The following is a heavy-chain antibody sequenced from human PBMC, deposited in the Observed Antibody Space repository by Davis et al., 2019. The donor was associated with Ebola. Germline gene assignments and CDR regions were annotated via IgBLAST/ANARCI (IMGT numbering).Heavy chain of an antibody. D-gene: IGHD2-15*01. J-gene: IGHJ6*02. CDR3: ARGTGGYYYYGMDV. CDR2: ISYDGSNK. CDR1: GFTFSSYG. Sequence: GESLKIPCAASGFTFSSYGMHWVRQAPGKGLEWVAVISYDGSNKYYADSVKGRFTISRDNSKNTLYLQMNSLRAEDTAVYYCARGTGGYYYYGMDVWGQGTTVTVSS. V-gene: IGHV3-30*19.